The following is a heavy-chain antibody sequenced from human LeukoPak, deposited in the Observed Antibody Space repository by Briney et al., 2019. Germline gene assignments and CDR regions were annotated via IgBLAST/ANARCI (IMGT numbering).Heavy chain of an antibody. J-gene: IGHJ4*02. D-gene: IGHD4-11*01. CDR3: ARHFYSNYLLPFSLDFDH. V-gene: IGHV1-69*01. CDR2: IVPIFGTA. Sequence: GSSVKVSCKASGGTFSSYAISWMRQAPGQGLEWMGGIVPIFGTANYAQKFQGRVTITADESTSTAYMELSSLSSEDTAVYYCARHFYSNYLLPFSLDFDHWGQGTLVTVSS. CDR1: GGTFSSYA.